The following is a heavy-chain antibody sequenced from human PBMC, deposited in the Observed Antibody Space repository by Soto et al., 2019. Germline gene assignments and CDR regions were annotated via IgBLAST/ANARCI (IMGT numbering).Heavy chain of an antibody. V-gene: IGHV3-48*02. CDR3: ARGSSNWAYYFDF. CDR1: GFTFSSYS. J-gene: IGHJ4*02. CDR2: ITSSGTTV. D-gene: IGHD6-13*01. Sequence: EVHLVESGRGLVQPGGSLRLSCAASGFTFSSYSLNWVRQAPGKGLEWVSYITSSGTTVYYADSVRGRFTISRDNAKNSLYLQMNSLIDDDTAVYYCARGSSNWAYYFDFWGQGTLVTVSS.